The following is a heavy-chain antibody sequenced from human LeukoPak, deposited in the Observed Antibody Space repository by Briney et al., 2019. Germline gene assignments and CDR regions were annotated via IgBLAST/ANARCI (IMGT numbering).Heavy chain of an antibody. CDR3: AKDSSGYTYDYFDY. V-gene: IGHV3-9*01. CDR1: GFTFDDYA. CDR2: ISWNSGSI. J-gene: IGHJ4*02. Sequence: QPGGSLRLSCAASGFTFDDYAMHWVRQAPGKGLEWVSGISWNSGSIGYADSVKGRFTISRDNAKNSLYLQMNSLRAEDTASYYCAKDSSGYTYDYFDYWGQGALVTVSS. D-gene: IGHD3-22*01.